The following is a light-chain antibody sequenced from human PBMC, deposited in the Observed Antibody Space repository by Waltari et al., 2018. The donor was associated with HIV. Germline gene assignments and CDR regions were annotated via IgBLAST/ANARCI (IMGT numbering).Light chain of an antibody. Sequence: QSVLTQPPSVSEAPRPRVTIPCSGSSSNIGNNAVNWYQQPPGKAPKLLIYYDDLLPSGVSDRFSGSKSGTSASLAISGLQSEDEADYYCAAAWDDSLNGPVFGGGTKLTVL. CDR1: SSNIGNNA. V-gene: IGLV1-36*01. CDR2: YDD. J-gene: IGLJ2*01. CDR3: AAAWDDSLNGPV.